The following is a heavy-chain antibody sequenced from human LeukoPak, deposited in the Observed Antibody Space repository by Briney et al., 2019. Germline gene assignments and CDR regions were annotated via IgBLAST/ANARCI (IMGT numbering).Heavy chain of an antibody. CDR2: ISYDGSNK. J-gene: IGHJ4*02. Sequence: GGSLRLSCAASGFTFSSYGMHWVRQAPGKGLEWVAVISYDGSNKNYADSVKGRFTISSDNSKNTLYLQMNSLRDEDTAVYYCAKYGYYYDSSGYYKSTFFDYWGQGTLVTVSS. CDR3: AKYGYYYDSSGYYKSTFFDY. CDR1: GFTFSSYG. V-gene: IGHV3-30*18. D-gene: IGHD3-22*01.